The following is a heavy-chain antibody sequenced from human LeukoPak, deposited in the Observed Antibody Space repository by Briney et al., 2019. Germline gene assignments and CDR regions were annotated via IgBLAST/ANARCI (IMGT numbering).Heavy chain of an antibody. D-gene: IGHD1-14*01. CDR3: AKAGNRDYYHYYMDV. CDR2: ISGSGGNT. J-gene: IGHJ6*03. V-gene: IGHV3-23*01. Sequence: GGSLRLSCAASGFTFSSYSMNWVRQAPGKGLEWVSGISGSGGNTYYADSVKGRFTISRDNSKNTLYLQMNSLRAEDTAVYYCAKAGNRDYYHYYMDVWGKGTTVTVSS. CDR1: GFTFSSYS.